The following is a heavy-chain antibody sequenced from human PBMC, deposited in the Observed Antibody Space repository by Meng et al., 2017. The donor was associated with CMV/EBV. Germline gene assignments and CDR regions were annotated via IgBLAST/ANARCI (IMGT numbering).Heavy chain of an antibody. CDR3: ARDLMNCSSTSCANWFDP. J-gene: IGHJ5*02. CDR2: IYTSGST. D-gene: IGHD2-2*01. Sequence: QGQLQESGPGLVKPSATLSLTRTVSGGSISSYYWSWIRQPAGKGLEWIGRIYTSGSTNYNPSLKSRVTMSVDTSKNQFSLKLSSVTAADTAVYYCARDLMNCSSTSCANWFDPWGQGTLVTVSS. CDR1: GGSISSYY. V-gene: IGHV4-4*07.